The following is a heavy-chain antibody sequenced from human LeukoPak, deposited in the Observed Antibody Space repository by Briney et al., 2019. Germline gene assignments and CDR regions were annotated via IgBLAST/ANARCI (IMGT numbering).Heavy chain of an antibody. CDR2: IYTSGST. CDR3: ARQNTDYYDSSGYYYVDCFDY. CDR1: GGSISSYY. Sequence: SETLSLTCTVSGGSISSYYWSWIRQPAGKGLEWIGRIYTSGSTNYNPSLKSRVTMTVDTSKNQFSLKLSSVTAADTAVYYCARQNTDYYDSSGYYYVDCFDYWGQGTLVTVSS. V-gene: IGHV4-4*07. D-gene: IGHD3-22*01. J-gene: IGHJ4*02.